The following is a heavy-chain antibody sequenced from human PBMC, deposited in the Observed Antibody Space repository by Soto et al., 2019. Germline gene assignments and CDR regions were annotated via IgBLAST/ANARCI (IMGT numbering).Heavy chain of an antibody. V-gene: IGHV3-66*04. D-gene: IGHD3-3*01. J-gene: IGHJ4*02. CDR2: IYSGGST. CDR3: ATQTPSYYDFWSGPSRFDY. CDR1: GFTVSSNY. Sequence: GGSLRLSCAASGFTVSSNYMSWVRQAPGKGLEWVSVIYSGGSTYYADSVKGRFTISRDNSKNTLYLQMNSLRAEDTAVYYCATQTPSYYDFWSGPSRFDYWGQGTLVTVSS.